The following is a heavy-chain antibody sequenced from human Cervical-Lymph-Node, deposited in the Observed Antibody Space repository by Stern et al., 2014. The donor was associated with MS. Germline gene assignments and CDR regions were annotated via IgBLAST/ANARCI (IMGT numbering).Heavy chain of an antibody. D-gene: IGHD6-19*01. CDR2: IWYDGSNK. J-gene: IGHJ6*02. CDR1: GFTFSSYG. Sequence: QVQLVESGGGVVQPGRSLRLSCAASGFTFSSYGMHWVRQAPGKGLEWVAVIWYDGSNKFYADSVKVRFTISRDNSKNTLYLQMNSLRAEDTAVYYCARVRSSGWYSNYGMDVWGQGTTVTVSS. CDR3: ARVRSSGWYSNYGMDV. V-gene: IGHV3-33*01.